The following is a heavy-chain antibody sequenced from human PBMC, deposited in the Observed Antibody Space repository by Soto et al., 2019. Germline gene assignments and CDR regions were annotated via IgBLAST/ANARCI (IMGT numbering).Heavy chain of an antibody. V-gene: IGHV3-23*01. CDR3: AKQQFSYYYYMDV. Sequence: GGSLRLSCAASGFTFSSYSMNWVRQAPGKGLEWVSAISGSGGSTYYADSVKGRFTISRDNSKNTLYLQMNSLRAEDTAVYYCAKQQFSYYYYMDVWGKGTTVTVSS. D-gene: IGHD4-4*01. J-gene: IGHJ6*03. CDR2: ISGSGGST. CDR1: GFTFSSYS.